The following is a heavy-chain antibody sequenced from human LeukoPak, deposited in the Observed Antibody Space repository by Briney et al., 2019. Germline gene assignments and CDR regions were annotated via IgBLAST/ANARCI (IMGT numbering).Heavy chain of an antibody. D-gene: IGHD3-10*01. V-gene: IGHV3-30*04. CDR2: ISFDGSDK. CDR1: GFTFSSYA. Sequence: GGSLRLSCAASGFTFSSYAMHWVRQAPGKGLEWVAVISFDGSDKYYADSVKGRFTISRDNSKNTLYLQMNSLRAEDTAVYYCERNYYGSGSYFPYWGQGTLVTVSS. CDR3: ERNYYGSGSYFPY. J-gene: IGHJ4*02.